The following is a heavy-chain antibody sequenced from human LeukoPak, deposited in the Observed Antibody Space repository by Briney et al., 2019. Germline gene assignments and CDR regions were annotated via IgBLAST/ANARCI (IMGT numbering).Heavy chain of an antibody. CDR3: AKEAALLAYCGGDCYSGDAFDI. Sequence: GGSLRLSCAASGFTVSSNYMSWVRQAPGKGLEWVSAISGSGGSTYYADSVKGRFTISRDNSKNTLYLQMNSLRAEDTAVYYCAKEAALLAYCGGDCYSGDAFDIWGQGTMVTVSS. V-gene: IGHV3-23*01. J-gene: IGHJ3*02. CDR2: ISGSGGST. CDR1: GFTVSSNY. D-gene: IGHD2-21*02.